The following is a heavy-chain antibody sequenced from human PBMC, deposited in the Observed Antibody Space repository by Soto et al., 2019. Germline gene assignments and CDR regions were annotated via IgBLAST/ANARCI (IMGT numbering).Heavy chain of an antibody. CDR1: GFTFSSYS. D-gene: IGHD1-26*01. Sequence: EVQLVESGGGLVKPGGSLRLSCAASGFTFSSYSMNWVRQAPGKGLEWVSSISSSSSYIYYADSVKGRFTISRDNAKNSLYLQMNSLGAEDTAVYYCASLISGIYWGPVYYGRDVWGQGTTVTVSS. V-gene: IGHV3-21*01. J-gene: IGHJ6*02. CDR3: ASLISGIYWGPVYYGRDV. CDR2: ISSSSSYI.